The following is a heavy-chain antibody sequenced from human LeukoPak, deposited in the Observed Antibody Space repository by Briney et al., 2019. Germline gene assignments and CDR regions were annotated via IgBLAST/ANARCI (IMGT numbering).Heavy chain of an antibody. J-gene: IGHJ5*02. CDR2: ISGSGGST. CDR3: AKVRRYCSSTSCYTGWFDP. CDR1: GFTFSSYA. D-gene: IGHD2-2*02. Sequence: PGGSLRLSCAASGFTFSSYAMSWVRQAPGKGLEWVSAISGSGGSTYYADSVKGRFTISRHNSKNTLYLQMNSLRAEDTAVYYCAKVRRYCSSTSCYTGWFDPWGQGTLVTVSS. V-gene: IGHV3-23*01.